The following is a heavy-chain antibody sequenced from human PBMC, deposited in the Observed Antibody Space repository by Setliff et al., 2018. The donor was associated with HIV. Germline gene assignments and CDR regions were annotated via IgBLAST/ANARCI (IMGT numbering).Heavy chain of an antibody. D-gene: IGHD6-25*01. CDR3: VRYIGAAAGYIDH. CDR1: GYSFVDFW. CDR2: IYPGDSDS. Sequence: GESLKISCHLSGYSFVDFWIGWVRQMPGKGLEWVGFIYPGDSDSRYSPSFRGQVTISADKSTTTAYLDWASLKASDTATYYCVRYIGAAAGYIDHWGQGTLVTISS. V-gene: IGHV5-51*01. J-gene: IGHJ4*02.